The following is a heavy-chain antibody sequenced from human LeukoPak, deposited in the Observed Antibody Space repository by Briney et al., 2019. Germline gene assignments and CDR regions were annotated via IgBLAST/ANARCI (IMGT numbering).Heavy chain of an antibody. CDR1: GGSFSGYY. Sequence: PEPLCLTCAIFGGSFSGYYWSWIRQPPGKGLEWIGEINHSGSTNYNPSLKSRVTISVDTSKNQFSLKLSSVTAAGTAVYYCARGRKGIFMITFGGVSPFDYWGQGTLVTVSS. J-gene: IGHJ4*02. D-gene: IGHD3-16*01. CDR3: ARGRKGIFMITFGGVSPFDY. CDR2: INHSGST. V-gene: IGHV4-34*01.